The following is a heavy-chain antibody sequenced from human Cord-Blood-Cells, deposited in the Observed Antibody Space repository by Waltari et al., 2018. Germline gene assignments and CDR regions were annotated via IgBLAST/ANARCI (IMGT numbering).Heavy chain of an antibody. J-gene: IGHJ3*02. V-gene: IGHV4-59*11. CDR2: IYYSGST. D-gene: IGHD3-3*01. Sequence: QVQLQESGPGLVKPSETLSLTCTVSGGSISSHYWSWIRQPPGKGLEWIGYIYYSGSTTYNPSLKSRVTISVDTSKNQFSLKLSSVTAADTAVHYCARVRRYDFWSGGDAFDIWGQGTMVTVSS. CDR1: GGSISSHY. CDR3: ARVRRYDFWSGGDAFDI.